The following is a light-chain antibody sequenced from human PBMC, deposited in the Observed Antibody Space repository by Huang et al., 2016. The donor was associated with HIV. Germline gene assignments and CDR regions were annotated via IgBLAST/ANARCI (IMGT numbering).Light chain of an antibody. Sequence: EVVMTQSPATMSVSPGDKVTLSCRSSQTVTNKLAWYQQRPGQAPRLLMFSASTRLTGIPARFSGSGSGTEFSLTISSLQSEDFAVYYCHQYNDWPRTFGQGTKVEMK. J-gene: IGKJ1*01. CDR2: SAS. V-gene: IGKV3-15*01. CDR3: HQYNDWPRT. CDR1: QTVTNK.